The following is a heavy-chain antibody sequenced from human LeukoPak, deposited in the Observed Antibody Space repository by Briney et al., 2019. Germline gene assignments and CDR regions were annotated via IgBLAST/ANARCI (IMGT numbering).Heavy chain of an antibody. J-gene: IGHJ5*02. CDR1: GYSISSGYY. V-gene: IGHV4-38-2*02. CDR2: IYHSGST. CDR3: ARKPIAYCGGDCYSGWFDP. D-gene: IGHD2-21*02. Sequence: SETLSLTCTVSGYSISSGYYWGWIRQPPGKGLEWIGSIYHSGSTYYNPSLKSRVTISVDTSKNQFSLKLSSVTAADTAVYYCARKPIAYCGGDCYSGWFDPWGQGTLVTVSS.